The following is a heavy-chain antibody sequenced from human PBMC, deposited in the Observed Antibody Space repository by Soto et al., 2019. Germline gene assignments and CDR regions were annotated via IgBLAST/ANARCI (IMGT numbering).Heavy chain of an antibody. Sequence: QVQLQESGPGLVKPSETLSLTCTVSGGSVSSGGYYWSWIRQPPGKGLEWIGYIYYSGSTNYNPSLKSRVTISVDTSKNQFSLKLSSVTAADTAVYYCARTVGGYYYDSSGYYPDFDYWGQGTLVTVSS. CDR1: GGSVSSGGYY. D-gene: IGHD3-22*01. CDR2: IYYSGST. V-gene: IGHV4-61*08. J-gene: IGHJ4*02. CDR3: ARTVGGYYYDSSGYYPDFDY.